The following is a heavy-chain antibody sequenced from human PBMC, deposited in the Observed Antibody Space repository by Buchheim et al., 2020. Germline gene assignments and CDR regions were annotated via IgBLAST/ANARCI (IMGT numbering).Heavy chain of an antibody. CDR3: ARGWFGDY. CDR2: INSGSEKT. CDR1: GYIFTSFT. Sequence: VELVQSGTEVKKPGTSVNLSCKGSGYIFTSFTMHWVRQAPGKGLEWMGWINSGSEKTNYYQKFHDRITITRDIAADTPVMELSGLRSEDTAVYFCARGWFGDYWSQGTL. D-gene: IGHD3-10*01. J-gene: IGHJ4*02. V-gene: IGHV1-3*01.